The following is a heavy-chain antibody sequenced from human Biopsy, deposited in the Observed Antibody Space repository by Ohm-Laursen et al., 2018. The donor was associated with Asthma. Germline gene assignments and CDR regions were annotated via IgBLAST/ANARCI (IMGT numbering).Heavy chain of an antibody. CDR3: PKDVFPGWELRRGPDY. V-gene: IGHV3-30*18. D-gene: IGHD1-26*01. CDR2: ISFDGTNR. CDR1: GFSFSNYG. Sequence: SLRLSCAASGFSFSNYGMHWVRQAPGKGLDWVAVISFDGTNRNYTDSVKGRFTISRDNSRNTLHLQMNSLRAEDTAVYYCPKDVFPGWELRRGPDYWGQGTLVTVSS. J-gene: IGHJ4*02.